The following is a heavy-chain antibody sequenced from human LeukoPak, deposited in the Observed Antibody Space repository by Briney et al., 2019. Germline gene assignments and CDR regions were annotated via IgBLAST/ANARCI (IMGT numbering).Heavy chain of an antibody. Sequence: ASVKVSFKASGGTFSSYAISWVRQAPGQGLEWMGGIIPIFGTANYAQKFQGRVTITADESTSIAYMELSSLRSEDTAVYYCAGKSPARRVDYYYYYMDVWGKGTTVTVSS. J-gene: IGHJ6*03. CDR3: AGKSPARRVDYYYYYMDV. V-gene: IGHV1-69*13. CDR2: IIPIFGTA. CDR1: GGTFSSYA. D-gene: IGHD6-6*01.